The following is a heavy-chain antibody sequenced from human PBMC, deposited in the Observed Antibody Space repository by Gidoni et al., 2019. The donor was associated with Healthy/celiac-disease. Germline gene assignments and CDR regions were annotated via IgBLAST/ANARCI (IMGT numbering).Heavy chain of an antibody. Sequence: QVQLVESGGGVVQPGRSLSLSCAASGFTFSSYAMHWVRQAPGKGLEWVAVISYDGSNKYYADSVKGRFTISRDNSKNTLYLQMNSRRAEDTAVYYCARDRDSSSWYFSSDFDYWGQGTLVTVSS. D-gene: IGHD6-13*01. CDR3: ARDRDSSSWYFSSDFDY. CDR1: GFTFSSYA. V-gene: IGHV3-30-3*01. J-gene: IGHJ4*02. CDR2: ISYDGSNK.